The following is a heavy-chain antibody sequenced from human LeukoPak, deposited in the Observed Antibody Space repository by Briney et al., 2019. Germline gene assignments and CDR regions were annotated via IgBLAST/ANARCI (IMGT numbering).Heavy chain of an antibody. CDR2: ISYDGSNK. V-gene: IGHV3-30-3*01. D-gene: IGHD5-18*01. J-gene: IGHJ4*02. CDR3: ARGRGSLPTKNVDTAMVTGYFDY. CDR1: GFTFSSYA. Sequence: GGSLRLSCAASGFTFSSYAMHWVRQAPGKGLEWVAVISYDGSNKYYADSVKGRFTISRYNSKNTLYLQMNSLRAEDTAVYYCARGRGSLPTKNVDTAMVTGYFDYWGQGTLVTVSS.